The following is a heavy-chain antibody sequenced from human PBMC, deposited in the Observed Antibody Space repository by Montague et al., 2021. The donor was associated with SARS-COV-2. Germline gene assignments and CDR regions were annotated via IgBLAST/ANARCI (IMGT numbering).Heavy chain of an antibody. CDR3: ARIPVGSKYYFDF. J-gene: IGHJ4*02. D-gene: IGHD2-2*01. CDR1: GDSVSVKGDT. CDR2: SYFMSERKN. V-gene: IGHV6-1*01. Sequence: CAISGDSVSVKGDTCKWRKHTPSKGIQLLIRSYFMSERKNDYAESVKSRITIDPDTSKHQFSLHLNSVTPEDTAVYHCARIPVGSKYYFDFWGQGTLVTVSS.